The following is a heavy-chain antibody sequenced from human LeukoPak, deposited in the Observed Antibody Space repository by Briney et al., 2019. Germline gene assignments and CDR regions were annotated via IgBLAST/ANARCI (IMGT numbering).Heavy chain of an antibody. D-gene: IGHD6-19*01. V-gene: IGHV3-21*03. CDR1: GFTFSSYS. Sequence: GGSLRLSCAASGFTFSSYSMNWVRQAPGKGLEWVSSISSSSSYIYYADSVKGRFTISRDNAKNSLYLQMNSLKTEDTAVYYCTVQWLTDYWGQGTLVTVSS. J-gene: IGHJ4*02. CDR3: TVQWLTDY. CDR2: ISSSSSYI.